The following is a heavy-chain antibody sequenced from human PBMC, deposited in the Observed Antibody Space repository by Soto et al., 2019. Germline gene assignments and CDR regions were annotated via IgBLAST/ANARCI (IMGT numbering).Heavy chain of an antibody. CDR3: ARGSHGY. Sequence: GGSLRLSCAASGFTFSSYAMHWVRQAPGKGLEWVAVISYDGSNKYYADSVKGRFTISRDNSKNTLYLQMNSLRAEDTAVYYCARGSHGYWRQGTLVTVSS. CDR1: GFTFSSYA. V-gene: IGHV3-30-3*01. D-gene: IGHD3-10*01. J-gene: IGHJ4*02. CDR2: ISYDGSNK.